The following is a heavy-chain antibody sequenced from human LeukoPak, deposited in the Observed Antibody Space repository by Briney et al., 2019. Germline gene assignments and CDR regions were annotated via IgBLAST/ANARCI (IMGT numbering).Heavy chain of an antibody. Sequence: ASVKVSCKASGYTFTSYYMHWVRQAPGQGLEWMGIINPSGGSTNYAQKFQGRVTITTDESTSTAYMELSSLRSEDTAVYYCASDKVPGGVDYWGQGTLVTVSS. D-gene: IGHD3-10*01. CDR1: GYTFTSYY. J-gene: IGHJ4*02. CDR2: INPSGGST. V-gene: IGHV1-46*01. CDR3: ASDKVPGGVDY.